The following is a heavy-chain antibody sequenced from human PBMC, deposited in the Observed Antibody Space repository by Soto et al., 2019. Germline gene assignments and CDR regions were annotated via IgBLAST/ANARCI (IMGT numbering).Heavy chain of an antibody. CDR2: IYPGDSDT. Sequence: GESLKISCKGSGYSFTSYWIGWVRQMPGKGLEWMGIIYPGDSDTRYSPSFQGQVTISADKSISTAYLQWSSLKASDPAMYYCARPNSGGDDYSNYVLDVWGQGTTVTVSS. CDR3: ARPNSGGDDYSNYVLDV. D-gene: IGHD4-4*01. V-gene: IGHV5-51*01. J-gene: IGHJ6*02. CDR1: GYSFTSYW.